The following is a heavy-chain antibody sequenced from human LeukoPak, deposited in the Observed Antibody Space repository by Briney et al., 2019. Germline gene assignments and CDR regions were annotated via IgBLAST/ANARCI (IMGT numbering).Heavy chain of an antibody. J-gene: IGHJ3*02. CDR1: GYAFTNHG. CDR2: VSPYTGNT. CDR3: ARRGFSYGFYLHAFDI. Sequence: RAAVTVSYKASGYAFTNHGFRWVRQAPGQGLEWMGWVSPYTGNTNYEQKFQGRVTITTNTSTSTAYMELRSLRSDDTALYYCARRGFSYGFYLHAFDIWGQGTMVTVSS. D-gene: IGHD5-18*01. V-gene: IGHV1-18*01.